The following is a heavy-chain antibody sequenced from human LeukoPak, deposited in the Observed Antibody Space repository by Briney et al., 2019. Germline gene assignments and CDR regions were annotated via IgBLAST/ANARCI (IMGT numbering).Heavy chain of an antibody. V-gene: IGHV1-18*01. CDR2: ITAYNGNT. Sequence: EASVKVSCKASGYTFTTYGITWVRQAPGQGLEWMGWITAYNGNTNYAQNFQDRVTMTTDTSTSTAYMELRSLRSDDTAMYYCARGLGHPHYMDVWGKGTTVTISS. D-gene: IGHD3-10*01. CDR1: GYTFTTYG. J-gene: IGHJ6*03. CDR3: ARGLGHPHYMDV.